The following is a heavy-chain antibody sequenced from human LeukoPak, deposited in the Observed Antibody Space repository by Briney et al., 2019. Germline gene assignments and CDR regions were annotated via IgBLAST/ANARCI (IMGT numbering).Heavy chain of an antibody. V-gene: IGHV3-23*01. Sequence: PGGSLRLSCAASEFTVSGNYMSWVRQAPGKGLEWVSAISGSGGSTYYADSVKGRFTISRDNSKNTLYLQMDSLRAGDTAVYYCAKSGPPRWGIWFGEYWGQGTLVAVSS. CDR2: ISGSGGST. CDR3: AKSGPPRWGIWFGEY. CDR1: EFTVSGNY. D-gene: IGHD3-10*01. J-gene: IGHJ4*02.